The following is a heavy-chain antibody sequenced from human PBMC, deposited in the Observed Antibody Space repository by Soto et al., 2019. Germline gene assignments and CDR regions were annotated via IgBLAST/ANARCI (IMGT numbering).Heavy chain of an antibody. V-gene: IGHV2-5*02. J-gene: IGHJ4*02. CDR2: IYWDDDK. CDR1: GFSLSTSGVG. D-gene: IGHD6-13*01. Sequence: QITLKESGPTLVKPTQTLTLTCTFSGFSLSTSGVGVGWIRQPPGKALEWLALIYWDDDKRYSPSLKSRITITKNPSNNEADSPIHNMHPLFTDTYYCAHRDASAARTTSDYWGQGTLVTVSS. CDR3: AHRDASAARTTSDY.